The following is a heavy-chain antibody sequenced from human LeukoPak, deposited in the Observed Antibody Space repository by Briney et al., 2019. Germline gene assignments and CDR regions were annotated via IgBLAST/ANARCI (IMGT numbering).Heavy chain of an antibody. Sequence: PGGSLRLSCAASGFTFCSYEMNWVRQAPGKGLEWVSYISSSGSTIYYADSVKGRFTISRDNAKNSLYLQMNSLRAEDTAVYYCARSPRYCSGGSCRTLDYWGQGTLVTVSS. D-gene: IGHD2-15*01. CDR3: ARSPRYCSGGSCRTLDY. CDR1: GFTFCSYE. V-gene: IGHV3-48*03. J-gene: IGHJ4*02. CDR2: ISSSGSTI.